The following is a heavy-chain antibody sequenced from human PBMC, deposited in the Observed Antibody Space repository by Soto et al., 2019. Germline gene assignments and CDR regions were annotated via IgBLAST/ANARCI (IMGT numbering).Heavy chain of an antibody. Sequence: SVKVSCKASGYTFTSYGISWVRQAPGQGLEWMGGIVPVFGRPNYAQRFRGRLTITADESTSTGYMGLISLRSDDTAVYYCAREGSGYNFWGQGTQVTVSS. CDR3: AREGSGYNF. V-gene: IGHV1-69*13. J-gene: IGHJ4*02. CDR1: GYTFTSYG. D-gene: IGHD5-12*01. CDR2: IVPVFGRP.